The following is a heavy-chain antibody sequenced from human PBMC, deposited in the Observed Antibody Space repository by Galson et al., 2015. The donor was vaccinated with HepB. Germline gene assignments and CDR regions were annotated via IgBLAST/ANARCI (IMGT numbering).Heavy chain of an antibody. Sequence: DTLSLTCTVSGGPISTYSWSWIRQPPGRGLEWIGYTYYTGSTNYNPSLKSRVTISLDTSRNQLSLKLSSVTAADTAVYYCARDLSLSDSSAYSFGYWGQGTLVTVSS. V-gene: IGHV4-59*01. CDR2: TYYTGST. CDR3: ARDLSLSDSSAYSFGY. J-gene: IGHJ4*02. D-gene: IGHD3-22*01. CDR1: GGPISTYS.